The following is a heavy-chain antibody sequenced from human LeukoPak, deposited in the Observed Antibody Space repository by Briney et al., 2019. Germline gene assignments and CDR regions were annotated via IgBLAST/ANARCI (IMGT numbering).Heavy chain of an antibody. CDR1: GFTVSSNY. Sequence: GGSLRLSCAVSGFTVSSNYMSWVRQAPGQGLERVSVIYSGGSTYYADSVKGRFTISRDNSKNTLYLQMNSLRAEDTAVYYCAREAVMVRHAFDIWGQGTMVTVSS. V-gene: IGHV3-66*01. CDR3: AREAVMVRHAFDI. J-gene: IGHJ3*02. CDR2: IYSGGST. D-gene: IGHD5-18*01.